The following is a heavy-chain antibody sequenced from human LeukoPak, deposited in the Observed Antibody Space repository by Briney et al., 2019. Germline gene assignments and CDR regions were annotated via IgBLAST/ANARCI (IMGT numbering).Heavy chain of an antibody. CDR3: ARTTTVTGKMDV. CDR1: GDSISGYY. J-gene: IGHJ6*04. V-gene: IGHV4-59*01. CDR2: IYNSGTT. Sequence: SETLSLTCTFSGDSISGYYWNWIRQPPGKGLEWIGFIYNSGTTNYNPSLKSRVTISVDTSKTQFSLKLSSVTAADTAVYYCARTTTVTGKMDVWGKGTTVTISS. D-gene: IGHD4-17*01.